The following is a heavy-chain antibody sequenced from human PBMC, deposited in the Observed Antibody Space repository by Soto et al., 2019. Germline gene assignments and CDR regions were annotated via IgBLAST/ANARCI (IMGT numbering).Heavy chain of an antibody. J-gene: IGHJ5*02. V-gene: IGHV2-5*01. CDR3: AHMAVHCSSTGCGVDP. D-gene: IGHD2-2*01. Sequence: QITLTESGPTLVKPTQTLTLTCTFSGFSLSTTGVGVGWIRQPPGKALEWLGLIYWNDDTRYSPSLKSRLTITKDTTKNQLVLTMTNMDPVDTATYDCAHMAVHCSSTGCGVDPWGQGTLVTVSS. CDR1: GFSLSTTGVG. CDR2: IYWNDDT.